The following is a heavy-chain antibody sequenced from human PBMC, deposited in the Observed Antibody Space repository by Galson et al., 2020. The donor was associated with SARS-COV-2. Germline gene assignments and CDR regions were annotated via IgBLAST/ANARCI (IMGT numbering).Heavy chain of an antibody. CDR1: GGSISSHY. Sequence: SQTLSLTCSVSGGSISSHYWAWIRQPPGKGLEWIGYIYYSGNTNYNPSLKSRVTISVDTSKKQFSLRLSSVTAADTAVYYCARDREKEYDFWTGYSGFYGMDVWGQGTTVTVSS. CDR2: IYYSGNT. V-gene: IGHV4-59*11. CDR3: ARDREKEYDFWTGYSGFYGMDV. D-gene: IGHD3-3*01. J-gene: IGHJ6*02.